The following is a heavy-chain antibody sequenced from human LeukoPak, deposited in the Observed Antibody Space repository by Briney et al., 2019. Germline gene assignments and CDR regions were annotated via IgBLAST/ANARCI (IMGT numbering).Heavy chain of an antibody. V-gene: IGHV1-69*13. J-gene: IGHJ4*02. CDR3: ARAQGGFDVAGLNY. Sequence: ASVKVSCRASGGTFSSYAISWVRQAPGQGLEWMGGIIPIFGTANYAQKFQGRVAVTADESTSTASMELSSLRSEDTAVYYCARAQGGFDVAGLNYWGQGTLVTVSS. CDR1: GGTFSSYA. CDR2: IIPIFGTA. D-gene: IGHD6-19*01.